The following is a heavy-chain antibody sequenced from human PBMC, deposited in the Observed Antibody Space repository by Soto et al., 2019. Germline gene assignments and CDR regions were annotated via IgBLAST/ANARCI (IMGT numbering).Heavy chain of an antibody. D-gene: IGHD4-17*01. CDR3: ARVRPYGDYLDY. J-gene: IGHJ4*02. Sequence: ASVKVSCKASGYTFTSYDINWVRQATGQGLGWMGWMNPNSGNTGYAQKFQGRVTMTRNTSISTAYMELSSLRSEDTAVYYCARVRPYGDYLDYWGQGTLVTVSS. V-gene: IGHV1-8*01. CDR1: GYTFTSYD. CDR2: MNPNSGNT.